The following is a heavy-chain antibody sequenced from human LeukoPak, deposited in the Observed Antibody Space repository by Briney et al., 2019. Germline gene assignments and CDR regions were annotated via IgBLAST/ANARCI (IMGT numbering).Heavy chain of an antibody. CDR2: IKQDGSET. J-gene: IGHJ4*02. D-gene: IGHD6-19*01. V-gene: IGHV3-7*01. Sequence: GGSLRLSCAASRFTLSNYWMSWVRQAPGKGLEWVANIKQDGSETYYVDSVKGRFTISRDNAKNSLSLQMSSLRAEDTAVYYCARQRGSGCLDYWGQGTLVTVFS. CDR3: ARQRGSGCLDY. CDR1: RFTLSNYW.